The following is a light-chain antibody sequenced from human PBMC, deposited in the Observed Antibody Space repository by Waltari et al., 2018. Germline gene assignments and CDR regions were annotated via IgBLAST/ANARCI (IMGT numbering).Light chain of an antibody. CDR2: EVT. J-gene: IGLJ2*01. Sequence: QSALTQPASVSGSPAQSITTSCARTRSAVGSYNLVTWYQQHAGEAPQLLISEVTKRPAGVSNRFSGSKSGNTASLTISGLQAEDEADYYCCSYASGSTFVFGGGTKLTVL. CDR1: RSAVGSYNL. V-gene: IGLV2-23*02. CDR3: CSYASGSTFV.